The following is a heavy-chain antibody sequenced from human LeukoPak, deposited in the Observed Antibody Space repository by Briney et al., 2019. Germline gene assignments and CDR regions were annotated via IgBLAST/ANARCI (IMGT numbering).Heavy chain of an antibody. V-gene: IGHV3-23*01. J-gene: IGHJ4*02. CDR3: AKERPSNYDSSGYYPYYFDY. Sequence: GGSVRLSCAASGFTFSTYAMSWVRQAPGKGLEWVAPISGNGRSTYYSDTVKGRLSISRDNSKNTLYLRVNSLRAEDTAVYYCAKERPSNYDSSGYYPYYFDYWGQGTLVTVSS. CDR2: ISGNGRST. D-gene: IGHD3-22*01. CDR1: GFTFSTYA.